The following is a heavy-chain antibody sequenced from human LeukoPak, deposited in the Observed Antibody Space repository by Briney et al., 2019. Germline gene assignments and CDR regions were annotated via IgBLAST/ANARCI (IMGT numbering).Heavy chain of an antibody. CDR1: GFTFSSYA. Sequence: GGSLRLFCAASGFTFSSYAMSWVRQAPGKGLEWVSAISGSGGSTYYADSVKGRFTISRDNSKNTLYLQMNSLRAEDTAVYYCARDRGDWDSSGYFHDYWGQGTLVTVSS. D-gene: IGHD3-22*01. CDR3: ARDRGDWDSSGYFHDY. V-gene: IGHV3-23*01. J-gene: IGHJ4*02. CDR2: ISGSGGST.